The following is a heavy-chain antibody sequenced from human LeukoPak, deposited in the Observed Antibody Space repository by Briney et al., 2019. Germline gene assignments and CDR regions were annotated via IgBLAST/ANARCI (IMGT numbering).Heavy chain of an antibody. CDR1: GASISSYY. CDR2: IYYSGST. J-gene: IGHJ3*01. Sequence: PSETLSLPCTVSGASISSYYWSWIRQPPGKGLEWFGYIYYSGSTNYNPSLKSRVTISLDTSKNQVSLNLSSVTAADTAVYYCARPAERGYSYGLDFWGPGTMVTVSS. V-gene: IGHV4-59*01. D-gene: IGHD5-18*01. CDR3: ARPAERGYSYGLDF.